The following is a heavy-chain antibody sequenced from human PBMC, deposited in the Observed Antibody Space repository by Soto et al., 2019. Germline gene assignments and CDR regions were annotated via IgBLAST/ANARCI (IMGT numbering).Heavy chain of an antibody. V-gene: IGHV3-73*01. D-gene: IGHD4-17*01. Sequence: EVQLVESGGGLVQPGGSLKLSCAVSGFTFSGSAMHWVRQASGKGLEWVGRIRSKSNSYATAYAASVKGRFTISRDDSKNTAYLQMNSRKSEDTAVYYCTRGYGDSVRDYWGQGTLVTVSS. J-gene: IGHJ4*02. CDR3: TRGYGDSVRDY. CDR2: IRSKSNSYAT. CDR1: GFTFSGSA.